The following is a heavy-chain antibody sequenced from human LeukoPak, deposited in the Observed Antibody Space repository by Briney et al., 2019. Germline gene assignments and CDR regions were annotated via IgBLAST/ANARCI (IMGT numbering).Heavy chain of an antibody. CDR3: ARAPSAYCGSTSCQPYFDY. V-gene: IGHV1-2*02. CDR1: GYAFTDNY. J-gene: IGHJ4*02. D-gene: IGHD2-2*01. CDR2: INPNSAVT. Sequence: GASVKVSCKASGYAFTDNYMHWVRQAPGQGLEWMGLINPNSAVTSYAQKFQGRVTMTRDTSISTAYMELTRLRSDDTAVYYCARAPSAYCGSTSCQPYFDYWGQGTLVTVSS.